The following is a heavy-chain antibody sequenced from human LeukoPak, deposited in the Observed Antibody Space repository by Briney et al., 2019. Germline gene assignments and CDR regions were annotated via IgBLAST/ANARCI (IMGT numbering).Heavy chain of an antibody. CDR1: GFTVSSND. J-gene: IGHJ6*03. CDR2: INWNGDST. Sequence: PGGSLRLSCAASGFTVSSNDMSWVRQAPGKGLECVSGINWNGDSTIYADSVKGRFNITRDNAKTTLYLQMNSLRVKDTALFYCVRYRGISYDYYMDVWGKGTPVTVSS. V-gene: IGHV3-20*04. CDR3: VRYRGISYDYYMDV. D-gene: IGHD3-10*01.